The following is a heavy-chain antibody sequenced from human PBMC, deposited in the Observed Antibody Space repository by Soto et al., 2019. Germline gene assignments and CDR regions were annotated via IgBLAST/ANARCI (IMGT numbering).Heavy chain of an antibody. CDR3: ARVGQSFYDFWSGRGTYYYYGMDV. V-gene: IGHV3-23*01. J-gene: IGHJ6*02. Sequence: GSLRLSCAASGFTFSSYAMSWVRQAPGKGLEWVSAISDSGSSKYYADSVKGRFTISRDNSKNTLYLQMNSLRAEDTAVYYCARVGQSFYDFWSGRGTYYYYGMDVWGQGTTVTVSS. D-gene: IGHD3-3*01. CDR2: ISDSGSSK. CDR1: GFTFSSYA.